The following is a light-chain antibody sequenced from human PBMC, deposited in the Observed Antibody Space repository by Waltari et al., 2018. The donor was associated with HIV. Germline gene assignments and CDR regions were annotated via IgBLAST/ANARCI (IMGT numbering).Light chain of an antibody. CDR1: SSNIGRNT. Sequence: QSVLNQAPSASGTPGQRVTISCSGSSSNIGRNTVTWYQQFPGTAPKLLIYSYGQRPSGVPERFSGSKSATSASLAISGLRSEDEADYYCATWDDSLNGWVFGGGTKLTVL. V-gene: IGLV1-44*01. CDR2: SYG. J-gene: IGLJ3*02. CDR3: ATWDDSLNGWV.